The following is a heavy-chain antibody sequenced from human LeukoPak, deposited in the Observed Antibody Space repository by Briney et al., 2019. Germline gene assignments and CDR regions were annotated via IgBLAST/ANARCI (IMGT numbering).Heavy chain of an antibody. CDR2: ISSSSSTI. V-gene: IGHV3-48*01. CDR1: GFTFSSYS. Sequence: GGSLRLSCAASGFTFSSYSMNWVRQAPGKGLEWVSYISSSSSTIYYADSVKGRFTISRDNAKNTMYLQINSLRAEDTAVYYCARLRSGYYFDYWGQGTLVTVSS. CDR3: ARLRSGYYFDY. J-gene: IGHJ4*02. D-gene: IGHD3-10*01.